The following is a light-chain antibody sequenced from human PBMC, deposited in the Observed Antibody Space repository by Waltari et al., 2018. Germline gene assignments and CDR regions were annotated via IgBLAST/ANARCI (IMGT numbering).Light chain of an antibody. CDR2: LGS. CDR3: MQALQTPLT. V-gene: IGKV2-28*01. J-gene: IGKJ4*01. CDR1: QSLLHSNGYKY. Sequence: EIVMTQSHISMPVTPGEPASIYCRSSQSLLHSNGYKYLDWYLQKPGQSPQLLIYLGSNRASGVPDRFSGSGSGTYFTLKISRVEAEDVGIYYCMQALQTPLTFGGGTK.